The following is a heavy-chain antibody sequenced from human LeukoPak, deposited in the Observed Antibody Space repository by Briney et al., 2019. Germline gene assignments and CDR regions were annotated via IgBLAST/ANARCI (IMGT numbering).Heavy chain of an antibody. Sequence: GGSLRLSCAASGFTSSSYAMSWVRQAPGKGLEWVSAISGSGGSTYYADSVKGRFTISRDNSINTLYLQMSSLRAEDAAVYYCAKRGGLSGSGRLGKGGWGQGATVNGSS. CDR3: AKRGGLSGSGRLGKGG. CDR2: ISGSGGST. CDR1: GFTSSSYA. V-gene: IGHV3-23*01. J-gene: IGHJ6*02. D-gene: IGHD3-10*01.